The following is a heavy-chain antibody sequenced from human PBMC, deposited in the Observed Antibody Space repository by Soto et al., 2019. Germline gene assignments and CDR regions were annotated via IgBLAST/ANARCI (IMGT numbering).Heavy chain of an antibody. J-gene: IGHJ4*02. CDR1: GGSFSGYY. CDR3: ARGRVTGTPGY. CDR2: INHSGST. V-gene: IGHV4-34*01. D-gene: IGHD1-20*01. Sequence: SETLSLTCAVYGGSFSGYYWSWIRQPPGKGLEWIGEINHSGSTNYNPSLKSRVTISVDTSKNQFSLKLSSVTAADTAVYYCARGRVTGTPGYWGQGTLVTVSS.